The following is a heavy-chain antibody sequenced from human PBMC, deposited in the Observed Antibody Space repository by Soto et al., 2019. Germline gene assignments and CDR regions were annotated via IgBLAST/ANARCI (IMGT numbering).Heavy chain of an antibody. J-gene: IGHJ4*02. CDR3: TTDSPIAAAGIGAARY. V-gene: IGHV3-15*07. Sequence: EVQLVESGGGLVKPGGSLRLSCAASGFTFSNAWMNWVRQAPGKGLEWVGRIKSKTDGGTTDYAAPVKGRFTISRDDSKNTLYLHMNSLKTEDTAVYYCTTDSPIAAAGIGAARYWGQGTLVTVSS. CDR1: GFTFSNAW. CDR2: IKSKTDGGTT. D-gene: IGHD6-13*01.